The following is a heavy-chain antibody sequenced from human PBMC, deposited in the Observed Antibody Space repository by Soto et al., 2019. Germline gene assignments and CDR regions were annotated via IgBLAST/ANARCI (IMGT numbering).Heavy chain of an antibody. CDR1: GFTFSSYG. V-gene: IGHV3-30*18. J-gene: IGHJ4*02. CDR2: ISYDGSNK. D-gene: IGHD2-8*01. CDR3: AKDRMGLMVYATLDY. Sequence: QVQLVESGGGVVQPGRSLRLSCAASGFTFSSYGMHWVRQAPGKGLEWVAVISYDGSNKYYADSVKGRFTISRDNSKNTRYLQMNSMRAEATAVYYCAKDRMGLMVYATLDYWGKGTLVTVPS.